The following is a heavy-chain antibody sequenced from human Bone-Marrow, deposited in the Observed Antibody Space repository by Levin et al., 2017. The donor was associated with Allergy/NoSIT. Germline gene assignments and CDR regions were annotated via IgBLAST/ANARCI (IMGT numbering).Heavy chain of an antibody. CDR1: GFIFSSYA. D-gene: IGHD2-21*02. V-gene: IGHV3-23*01. CDR3: AKVLAYCGGYCYAFDY. J-gene: IGHJ4*02. CDR2: IASNADKT. Sequence: GGSLRLSCAASGFIFSSYAMTWVHQAPGAGLEWVSAIASNADKTYYTDSVKGRFTISRDNSQNTLYLQMNSLRAEDTAIYYCAKVLAYCGGYCYAFDYWGQGTLVTVSS.